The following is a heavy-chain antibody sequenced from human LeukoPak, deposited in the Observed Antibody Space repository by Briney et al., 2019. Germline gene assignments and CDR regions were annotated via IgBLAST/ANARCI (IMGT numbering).Heavy chain of an antibody. CDR1: GDSVSSNSVT. D-gene: IGHD1-1*01. V-gene: IGHV6-1*01. CDR2: TYYRSTWYN. CDR3: AREPASITGDNGHANEVVLYYGMDV. Sequence: SQTLSLTCDISGDSVSSNSVTWNWIRQSPSRGLEWLGRTYYRSTWYNDYAVSVRGRITVNPDTSKNQFSLHLNSVTPEDTAVYYCAREPASITGDNGHANEVVLYYGMDVWGQGTTVTVSS. J-gene: IGHJ6*02.